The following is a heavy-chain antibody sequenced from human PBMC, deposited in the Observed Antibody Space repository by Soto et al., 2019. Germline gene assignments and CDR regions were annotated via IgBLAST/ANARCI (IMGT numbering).Heavy chain of an antibody. CDR1: GFTFDDYA. CDR2: NSWNSGAI. D-gene: IGHD3-9*01. J-gene: IGHJ4*02. V-gene: IGHV3-9*01. Sequence: EVQLVESGGGWVQPGRSLRLSCAVSGFTFDDYAMHWVRQAPGEGLEWVSGNSWNSGAIGYADSVKGRFTVLRDNAKSTLYLQMNSLRTEDTALYYCAKAMGPDWLARLDCWGQGTLVTVSS. CDR3: AKAMGPDWLARLDC.